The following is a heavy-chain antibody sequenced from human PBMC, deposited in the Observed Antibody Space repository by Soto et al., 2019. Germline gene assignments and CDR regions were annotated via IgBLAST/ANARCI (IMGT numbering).Heavy chain of an antibody. CDR2: IYWDDDK. CDR3: IQSRCGGDCLQSYASHYYYGMDV. V-gene: IGHV2-5*02. D-gene: IGHD2-21*02. CDR1: GFSLSTSGVG. Sequence: QITLKESGPTLVKPTQTLTLTCTFSGFSLSTSGVGVGWIRQPPGKALEWLALIYWDDDKRYSPSLRSRLTISKDTAKHHVVLTMTNMDTVDTATYYCIQSRCGGDCLQSYASHYYYGMDVWGQGTTVTVSS. J-gene: IGHJ6*02.